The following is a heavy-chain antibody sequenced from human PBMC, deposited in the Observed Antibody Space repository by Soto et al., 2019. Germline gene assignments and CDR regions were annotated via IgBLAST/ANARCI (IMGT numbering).Heavy chain of an antibody. CDR2: IRPSGDST. Sequence: EVQLLESGGGLVQPGGSLRLSCAASGFTFRNYAMTWVRQAPGKGLEWVSTIRPSGDSTYYADSVKGRITISRDNSKNTLYLQMNTLEAEDTAVYFCAKGGYTSYYDYWGQGILVTVSS. D-gene: IGHD5-18*01. J-gene: IGHJ4*02. CDR1: GFTFRNYA. V-gene: IGHV3-23*01. CDR3: AKGGYTSYYDY.